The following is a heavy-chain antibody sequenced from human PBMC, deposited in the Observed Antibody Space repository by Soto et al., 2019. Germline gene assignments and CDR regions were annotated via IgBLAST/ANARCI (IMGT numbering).Heavy chain of an antibody. CDR1: GFAFSYHG. CDR2: TWSGGRGE. CDR3: AKDDDTSSHYSLLDF. V-gene: IGHV3-33*06. D-gene: IGHD3-22*01. J-gene: IGHJ4*02. Sequence: QVQLVESGGGVVQPGTSLSLSCAASGFAFSYHGIHWVRQAPGKGLEWVAVTWSGGRGEYYADSVRGRFTISRDNSKTTVYLQMNSLRVEDTAVYYCAKDDDTSSHYSLLDFRGQGTLVTVSS.